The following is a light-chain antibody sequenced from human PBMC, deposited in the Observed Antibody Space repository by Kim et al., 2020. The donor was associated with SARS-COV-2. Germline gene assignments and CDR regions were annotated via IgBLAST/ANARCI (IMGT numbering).Light chain of an antibody. Sequence: EIVLTQSPGTLSLSPGERATLSCRASQSVTSSYFAWYQQKPGQAPRLLIYGASSRATGIPDRFSGSGSGTDFTLTISSLEPEDFAVYYCQRYEDSRWTFGQRTPRDIK. J-gene: IGKJ1*01. CDR1: QSVTSSY. CDR2: GAS. V-gene: IGKV3-20*01. CDR3: QRYEDSRWT.